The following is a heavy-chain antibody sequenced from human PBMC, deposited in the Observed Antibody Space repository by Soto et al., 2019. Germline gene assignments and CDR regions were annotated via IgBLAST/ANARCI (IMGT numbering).Heavy chain of an antibody. CDR1: GYTFTSYD. Sequence: EASVKVSCKASGYTFTSYDINWVRQATGQGLEWMGWMNPNSGNTGYAQKFQGRVTMTRNTSISTAYMELSSLRSEDTAVYYCARSGNAETYYYGSGSSYGMDVWGQGTTVTVSS. CDR2: MNPNSGNT. D-gene: IGHD3-10*01. CDR3: ARSGNAETYYYGSGSSYGMDV. V-gene: IGHV1-8*01. J-gene: IGHJ6*02.